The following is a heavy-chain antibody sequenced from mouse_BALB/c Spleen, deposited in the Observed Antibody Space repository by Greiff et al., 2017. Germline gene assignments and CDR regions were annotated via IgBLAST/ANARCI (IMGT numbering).Heavy chain of an antibody. Sequence: VQLQQSGTVLARPGASVKMSCKASGYTFTSYWMHWVKQRPGQGLEWIGAIYPGNSDTSYNQKFKGKAKLTAVTSTSTAYMELSSLTNEDSAVYYCTRGDITTVVATGNYWGQGTTLTVSS. CDR3: TRGDITTVVATGNY. CDR2: IYPGNSDT. CDR1: GYTFTSYW. J-gene: IGHJ2*01. D-gene: IGHD1-1*01. V-gene: IGHV1-5*01.